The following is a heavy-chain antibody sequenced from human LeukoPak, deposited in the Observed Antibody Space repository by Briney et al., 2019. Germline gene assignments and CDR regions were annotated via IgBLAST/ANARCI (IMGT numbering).Heavy chain of an antibody. J-gene: IGHJ4*02. V-gene: IGHV3-15*01. CDR1: GFTFSNAW. Sequence: PGGSLRLSCAASGFTFSNAWMSWVRQAPGKGLGWVGRIKSKTDGGTTDYAAPVKGRFTISRDDSKNTLYLQMNSLKTEDTAVYYCTTDSNNYYDILTGYYPLDYWGQGTLVTVSS. D-gene: IGHD3-9*01. CDR2: IKSKTDGGTT. CDR3: TTDSNNYYDILTGYYPLDY.